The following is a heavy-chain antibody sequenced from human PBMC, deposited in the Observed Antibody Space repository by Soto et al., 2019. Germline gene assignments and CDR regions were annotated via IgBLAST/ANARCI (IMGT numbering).Heavy chain of an antibody. CDR1: RFTFSTYA. Sequence: EVQLLESGGGLVQPGGSLRLSCAASRFTFSTYAMNWVRQAPGKGLEWVSGISGSGGSTYYADSVKGRFTISRDNSKNMLYLQMNSLRAEDTAVYYCATTRGGSERINDYWGQGTLVTVSS. J-gene: IGHJ4*02. CDR3: ATTRGGSERINDY. CDR2: ISGSGGST. D-gene: IGHD2-15*01. V-gene: IGHV3-23*01.